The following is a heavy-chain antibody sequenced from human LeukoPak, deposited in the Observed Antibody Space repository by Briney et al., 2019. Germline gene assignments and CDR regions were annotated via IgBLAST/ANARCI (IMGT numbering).Heavy chain of an antibody. Sequence: SETLSLTCAVYGGSFSGYYWSWIRPPPGKGLEWIGEINHSGSTNYNPSLKSRVTISVDTSKNQFSLKLSSVTAADTAVYYCARCPDYSNYGRLFEFDYWGQGTLVTVSS. CDR1: GGSFSGYY. D-gene: IGHD4-11*01. V-gene: IGHV4-34*01. CDR2: INHSGST. CDR3: ARCPDYSNYGRLFEFDY. J-gene: IGHJ4*02.